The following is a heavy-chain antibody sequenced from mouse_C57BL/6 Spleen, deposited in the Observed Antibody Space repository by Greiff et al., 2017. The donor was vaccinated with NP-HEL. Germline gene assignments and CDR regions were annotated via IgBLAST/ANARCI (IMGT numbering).Heavy chain of an antibody. CDR3: ARPVEYDGDYYAMDY. J-gene: IGHJ4*01. V-gene: IGHV1-66*01. CDR1: GYSFTSYY. CDR2: IYPGSGNT. Sequence: QVQLQQSGPELVKPGASVKISCKASGYSFTSYYIHWVKQRPGQGLEWIGWIYPGSGNTKYTEKLKGKATLTADTASSTAYMQLSSLTSEDAAVDYCARPVEYDGDYYAMDYWGQGTSVTVSS. D-gene: IGHD2-14*01.